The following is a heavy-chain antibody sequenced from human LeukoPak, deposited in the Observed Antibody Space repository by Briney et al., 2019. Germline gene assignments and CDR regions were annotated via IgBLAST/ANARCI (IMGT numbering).Heavy chain of an antibody. CDR3: AKDSTLIAAAGNLFDY. V-gene: IGHV3-7*03. Sequence: GGSLRLSCAASGFTFSSYWMSWVRQAPGRGLDWVANIKQGGSEKYYVDSVKGRFTISRDDAKSSLYLQMNSLRAEDTAVYYCAKDSTLIAAAGNLFDYWGQGTLVTVSS. J-gene: IGHJ4*02. CDR2: IKQGGSEK. D-gene: IGHD6-13*01. CDR1: GFTFSSYW.